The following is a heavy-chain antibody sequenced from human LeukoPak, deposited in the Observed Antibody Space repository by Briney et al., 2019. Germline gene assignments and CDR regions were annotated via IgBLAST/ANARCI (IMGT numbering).Heavy chain of an antibody. V-gene: IGHV3-30*03. CDR3: ASGKGGYYVSSGRF. CDR1: GFNLIGYA. Sequence: PGGSLRLSCAASGFNLIGYAFHWVRQAPGKGLEWVALISYDGSSHFYGDFVQGRFTISRDNSKNTLYLQMNSLRAEDTAVYYCASGKGGYYVSSGRFWGQGTLVTVSS. J-gene: IGHJ4*02. D-gene: IGHD3-22*01. CDR2: ISYDGSSH.